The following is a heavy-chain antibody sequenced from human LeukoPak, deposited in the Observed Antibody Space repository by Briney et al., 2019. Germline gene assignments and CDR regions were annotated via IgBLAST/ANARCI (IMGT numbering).Heavy chain of an antibody. CDR1: GGTFSSYA. V-gene: IGHV1-69*04. J-gene: IGHJ1*01. CDR3: ASSSWRTGYFQH. Sequence: ASVKVSCKASGGTFSSYAISWVRQAPGQGLEWMGRIIPILGIANYAQKFQGRVTITADKSTSTACMELSSLRSEDTAVYYCASSSWRTGYFQHWGQGTLVTVSS. CDR2: IIPILGIA. D-gene: IGHD6-6*01.